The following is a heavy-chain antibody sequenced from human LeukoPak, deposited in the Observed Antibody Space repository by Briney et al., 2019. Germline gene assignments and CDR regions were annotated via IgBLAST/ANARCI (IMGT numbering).Heavy chain of an antibody. CDR1: GFAFSFFA. D-gene: IGHD6-19*01. CDR2: INANSGAT. Sequence: GGSLRLSCTASGFAFSFFAMSWLRQPPGEGLEWVSTINANSGATSYAASVRGRFTISRDNSKNKLYLQLNSLRAEDTAVYYCAKPISGGLAVTADWFDPWGQGTLVVVSS. J-gene: IGHJ5*01. CDR3: AKPISGGLAVTADWFDP. V-gene: IGHV3-23*01.